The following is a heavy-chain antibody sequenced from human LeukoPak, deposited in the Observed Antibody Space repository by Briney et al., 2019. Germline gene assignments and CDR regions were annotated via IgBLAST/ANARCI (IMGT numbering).Heavy chain of an antibody. D-gene: IGHD3-22*01. V-gene: IGHV4-61*02. CDR2: IYTSGST. CDR1: GGSISSGSYC. CDR3: ARQTPGVDSSGYNDY. J-gene: IGHJ4*02. Sequence: PSETLSLTCTVSGGSISSGSYCWSWIRQPAGKGLEWIGRIYTSGSTNYNPSLKSRVTMSVDTSKNQFSLKLSSVTAADTAVYYCARQTPGVDSSGYNDYWGQGTLVTVSS.